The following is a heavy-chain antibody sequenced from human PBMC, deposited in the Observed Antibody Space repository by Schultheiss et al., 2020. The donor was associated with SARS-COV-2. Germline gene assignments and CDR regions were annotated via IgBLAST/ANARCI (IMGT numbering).Heavy chain of an antibody. J-gene: IGHJ6*02. V-gene: IGHV4-34*01. D-gene: IGHD5/OR15-5a*01. CDR3: ARGSVYGMDV. CDR1: GGSFSGYY. Sequence: SETLSLTCAVYGGSFSGYYWSWIRQPPGKGLEWIGEINHSGSTNYNPSLKSRVTISVDKSKNQFSLKLSSVTAADTAVYYCARGSVYGMDVWGQGTTVTVSS. CDR2: INHSGST.